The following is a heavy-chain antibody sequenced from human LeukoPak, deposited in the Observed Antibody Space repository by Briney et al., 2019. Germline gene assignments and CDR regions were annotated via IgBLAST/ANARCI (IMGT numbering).Heavy chain of an antibody. CDR3: ARDLPGRPDAFDI. Sequence: RPSETLSLTCTVSGGSISSGSYYWSWIRQPAGKGLEWIGRIYTSGSTNYNPSLKSRVTISVDTSKNQFSLKLSSVTAADTAVYYCARDLPGRPDAFDIWGQGTMVTVSS. V-gene: IGHV4-61*02. D-gene: IGHD1-26*01. CDR1: GGSISSGSYY. CDR2: IYTSGST. J-gene: IGHJ3*02.